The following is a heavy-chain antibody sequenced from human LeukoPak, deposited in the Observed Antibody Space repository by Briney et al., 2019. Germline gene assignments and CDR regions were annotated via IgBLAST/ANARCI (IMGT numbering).Heavy chain of an antibody. CDR1: GYTFTSYG. Sequence: ASVKVSCKASGYTFTSYGISWVRQAPGQGLEWMGWISAYNGNTNYAQKLQGRVTMTTDTSTSTAYMELWSLRSDDTAVYYCARALQPGSSSWYMDYYYYYGMDVWGQGTTVTVSS. D-gene: IGHD6-13*01. CDR3: ARALQPGSSSWYMDYYYYYGMDV. CDR2: ISAYNGNT. J-gene: IGHJ6*02. V-gene: IGHV1-18*01.